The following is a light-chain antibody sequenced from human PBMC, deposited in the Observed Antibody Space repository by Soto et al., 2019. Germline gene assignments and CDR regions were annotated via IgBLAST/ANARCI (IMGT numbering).Light chain of an antibody. CDR1: RSVSTN. CDR2: GAS. J-gene: IGKJ4*01. V-gene: IGKV3-15*01. CDR3: QQYDKTVPPVT. Sequence: DIILTQSPAIVSVSPGERATLSCRASRSVSTNLAWYQHKHGQAPRLLIYGASTRVTDIPPRFSGSGSGTDFALTINYLKSEDFGVYYCQQYDKTVPPVTFGGGTKGEI.